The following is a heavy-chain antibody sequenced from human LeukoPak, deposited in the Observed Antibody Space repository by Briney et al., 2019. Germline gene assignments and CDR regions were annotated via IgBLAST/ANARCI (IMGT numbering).Heavy chain of an antibody. D-gene: IGHD1-7*01. V-gene: IGHV3-48*01. J-gene: IGHJ3*02. Sequence: PGGSLRLSCTASGFTFSSYSMNWVRQAPGKGLEWVSYISSSSSTIYYADSVKGRFTISRDNAKNSLYLQMNSLRAEDTAVYYCARGRRNWNWVGAFDIWGQGTMVTVSS. CDR2: ISSSSSTI. CDR1: GFTFSSYS. CDR3: ARGRRNWNWVGAFDI.